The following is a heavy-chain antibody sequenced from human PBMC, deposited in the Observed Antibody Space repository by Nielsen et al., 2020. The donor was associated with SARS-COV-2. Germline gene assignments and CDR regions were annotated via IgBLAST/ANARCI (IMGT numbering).Heavy chain of an antibody. J-gene: IGHJ3*02. V-gene: IGHV4-39*01. CDR2: IYYSGST. Sequence: SETLSLTCTVPGGSISSSSYYWGWIRQPPGKGLEWIGIIYYSGSTYYNPSLNSRVTISVDTSKNQFSLKLISVTAADTAVYYCAKSLRGVRGRKDAFDIWGQGTMVTVSS. D-gene: IGHD3-10*01. CDR1: GGSISSSSYY. CDR3: AKSLRGVRGRKDAFDI.